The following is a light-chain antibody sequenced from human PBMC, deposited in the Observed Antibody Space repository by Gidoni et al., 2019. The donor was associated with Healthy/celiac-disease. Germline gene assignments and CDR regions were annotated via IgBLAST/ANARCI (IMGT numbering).Light chain of an antibody. CDR2: AAS. V-gene: IGKV1-39*01. CDR1: QSISSY. J-gene: IGKJ4*01. Sequence: DIQMTQSPYSRSASVGDRVTITCRASQSISSYLNWYQQKPGKAPKLLIYAASSLQSRVQSRFSGSGSGTDFTLTISSLQPEDFATYYCQQSYSTPLTFGGGTKVEIK. CDR3: QQSYSTPLT.